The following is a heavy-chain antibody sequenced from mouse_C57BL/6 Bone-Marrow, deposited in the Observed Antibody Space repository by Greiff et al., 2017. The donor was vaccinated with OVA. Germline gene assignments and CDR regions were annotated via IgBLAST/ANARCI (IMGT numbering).Heavy chain of an antibody. V-gene: IGHV5-6*01. CDR3: ARHDYYGSSYWYFEV. Sequence: DVHLVESGGDLVKPGGSLKLSCAASGFTFSSYGMSWVRQTPDKRLEWVATISSGGSYTYYPDSVKGRFTISRDNAKNTLYLQMSSLKSEDTAMYYCARHDYYGSSYWYFEVWGTGTTVTVSS. CDR1: GFTFSSYG. D-gene: IGHD1-1*01. CDR2: ISSGGSYT. J-gene: IGHJ1*03.